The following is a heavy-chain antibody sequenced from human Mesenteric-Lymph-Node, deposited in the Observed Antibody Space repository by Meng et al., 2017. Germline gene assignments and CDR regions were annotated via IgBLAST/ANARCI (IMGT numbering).Heavy chain of an antibody. V-gene: IGHV4-4*07. Sequence: GSLRLSCTVSAASISSHYWNWIRQSAGKGLEWIGRMSTNGNTYYNPSLKSRVAMSVDTSKNQFSLELRSVTAADTAVYYCASIRLSRDYWGQGMLVTVSS. D-gene: IGHD2-21*02. CDR3: ASIRLSRDY. CDR1: AASISSHY. CDR2: MSTNGNT. J-gene: IGHJ4*02.